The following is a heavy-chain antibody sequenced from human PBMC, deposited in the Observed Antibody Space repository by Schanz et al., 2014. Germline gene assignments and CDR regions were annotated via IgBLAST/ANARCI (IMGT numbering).Heavy chain of an antibody. D-gene: IGHD3-22*01. CDR2: ISHDGHRD. Sequence: DLEESGGGVVQPGRSLRLSCAASGFTFHTYDMHWVRQAPGKGLEWVAQISHDGHRDFYADSVKGRFTVSRDNNWKTLSLQMNSPRSDDTAIYHCARENSSGYYPAVTYYIDVWGKGTTVTVSS. CDR1: GFTFHTYD. J-gene: IGHJ6*03. V-gene: IGHV3-30-3*01. CDR3: ARENSSGYYPAVTYYIDV.